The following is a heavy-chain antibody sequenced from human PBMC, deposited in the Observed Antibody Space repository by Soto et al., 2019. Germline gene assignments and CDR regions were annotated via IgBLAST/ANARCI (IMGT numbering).Heavy chain of an antibody. CDR2: ISYDGSNK. CDR1: GFTFSSYA. D-gene: IGHD1-26*01. J-gene: IGHJ4*02. CDR3: ARDQDSGRYHYRDIDY. Sequence: PGGSLRLSCAASGFTFSSYAMHWVRQAPGKGLEWVAVISYDGSNKYYADSVKGRFTISRDNSKNTLYLQMNSLRAEDTAVYYCARDQDSGRYHYRDIDYWGQGTLVTVSS. V-gene: IGHV3-30-3*01.